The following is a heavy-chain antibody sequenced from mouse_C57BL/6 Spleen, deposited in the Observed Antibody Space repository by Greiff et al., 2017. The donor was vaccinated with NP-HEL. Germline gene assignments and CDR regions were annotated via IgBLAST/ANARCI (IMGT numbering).Heavy chain of an antibody. Sequence: EVKVEESGGGLVQPGGSLSLSCAASGFTFTDYYMSWVRQPPGKALEWLGFIRNKANGYTTEYSASVKGRFTISRDNSQSILYLQMNALRAEDSATYYCARDYYGSNYWYFDVWGTGTTVTVSS. D-gene: IGHD1-1*01. J-gene: IGHJ1*03. V-gene: IGHV7-3*01. CDR1: GFTFTDYY. CDR2: IRNKANGYTT. CDR3: ARDYYGSNYWYFDV.